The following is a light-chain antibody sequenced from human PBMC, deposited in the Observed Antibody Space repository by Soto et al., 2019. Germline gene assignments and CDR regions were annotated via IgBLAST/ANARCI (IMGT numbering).Light chain of an antibody. V-gene: IGKV1-17*03. CDR1: QGISTD. CDR2: AAS. Sequence: DIQMTQSPSAVSASVGDRVTITCRASQGISTDLAWFQQKPGKVPQSLIFAASILQYGVPSRFSGSGSGTEFTLTITSLQAEDFASYFCVQNNCYPWTSGLGTRVDVK. J-gene: IGKJ1*01. CDR3: VQNNCYPWT.